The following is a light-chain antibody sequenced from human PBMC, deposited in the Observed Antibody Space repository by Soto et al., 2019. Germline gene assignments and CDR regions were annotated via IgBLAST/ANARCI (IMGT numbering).Light chain of an antibody. V-gene: IGLV1-44*01. Sequence: QSALTQPPSASGTPGQRVTISCSGRNSNIGSNTVNWYQQLPGTAPRLLIYNNNQRPSGVPDRFSGSKSDTSASLAISGLQSEDDTDYYCAAWDDRLNGVVFGGGTKLTVL. J-gene: IGLJ2*01. CDR3: AAWDDRLNGVV. CDR1: NSNIGSNT. CDR2: NNN.